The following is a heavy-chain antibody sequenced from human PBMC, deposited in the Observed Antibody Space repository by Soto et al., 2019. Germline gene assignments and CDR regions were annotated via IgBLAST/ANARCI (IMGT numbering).Heavy chain of an antibody. D-gene: IGHD3-16*01. Sequence: HLLQSGPEGKKPGALVNISCKASGYNFPSYGINWVRQAPGQGFEWMGWISANYGDTKYAQKFQDRISMTKDTSTTTVYMELRSLTSDDTAVYFCARRSYSYGTFDYWGQGALVTVSS. CDR2: ISANYGDT. V-gene: IGHV1-18*01. J-gene: IGHJ4*02. CDR3: ARRSYSYGTFDY. CDR1: GYNFPSYG.